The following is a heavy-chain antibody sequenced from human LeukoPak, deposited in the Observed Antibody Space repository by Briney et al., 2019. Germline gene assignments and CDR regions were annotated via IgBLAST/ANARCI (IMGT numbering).Heavy chain of an antibody. CDR2: IYSGGST. Sequence: PGGSLRLSCAASGFTVSSNYMSWVRQAPGKGLKWVSVIYSGGSTYYADSVKGRFTISRDNSKNTLYLQMNSRRAEDTAVYYCARDWDSSYYFDYWGQGTLVTVSS. CDR1: GFTVSSNY. D-gene: IGHD1-26*01. CDR3: ARDWDSSYYFDY. J-gene: IGHJ4*02. V-gene: IGHV3-66*02.